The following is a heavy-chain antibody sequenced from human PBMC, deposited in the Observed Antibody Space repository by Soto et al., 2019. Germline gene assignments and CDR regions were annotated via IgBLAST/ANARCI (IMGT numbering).Heavy chain of an antibody. CDR2: IIPILGIA. Sequence: QVQLVQSGAEVKKPGSSVKVSCKASGGTFSSYTISWVRQAPGQGLEWMGRIIPILGIANYAPKFQGRVTNTADKYTSTADMELSSLRSEDTAVYYCASDSTMVRGAILRGDAFDIWGQGTMVTVSS. J-gene: IGHJ3*02. CDR1: GGTFSSYT. CDR3: ASDSTMVRGAILRGDAFDI. V-gene: IGHV1-69*02. D-gene: IGHD3-10*01.